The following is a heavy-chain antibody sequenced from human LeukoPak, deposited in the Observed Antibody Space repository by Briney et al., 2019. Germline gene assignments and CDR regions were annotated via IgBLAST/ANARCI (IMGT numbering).Heavy chain of an antibody. CDR2: ISAYNGNT. J-gene: IGHJ4*02. Sequence: ASVKVSCKASGYTFTSYGISWVRQAPGQGLEWMGWISAYNGNTNYAQKLQGRVTMTTDTSTSTAYMELRSLRSDDTAVYYCARVRGYCSGGSCSYSFDYWGQGTLVTVS. CDR1: GYTFTSYG. CDR3: ARVRGYCSGGSCSYSFDY. V-gene: IGHV1-18*01. D-gene: IGHD2-15*01.